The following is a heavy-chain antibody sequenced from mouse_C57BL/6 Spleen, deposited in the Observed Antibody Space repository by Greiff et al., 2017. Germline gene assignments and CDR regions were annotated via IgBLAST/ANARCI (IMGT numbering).Heavy chain of an antibody. V-gene: IGHV1-55*01. CDR2: IYPGSGST. J-gene: IGHJ2*01. D-gene: IGHD1-1*01. CDR3: AIYCYGSSDGDYFDY. CDR1: GYTFTSYW. Sequence: QVQLQQPGAELVKPGASVKMSCKASGYTFTSYWITWVKQRPGQGLEWIGDIYPGSGSTNYNEKFKSKATLTVDTSSSTAYMQLSSLTSEDSAVYYCAIYCYGSSDGDYFDYWGQGTTLTVSS.